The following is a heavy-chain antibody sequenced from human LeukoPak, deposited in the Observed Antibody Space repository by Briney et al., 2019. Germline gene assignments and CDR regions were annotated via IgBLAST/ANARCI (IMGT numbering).Heavy chain of an antibody. J-gene: IGHJ4*02. CDR2: IYHSGST. CDR3: ARHKVDYYDSSAYYAAYFDY. CDR1: GGSISSSNW. Sequence: PSETLSLTCAVSGGSISSSNWWSWVRQPPGKGLEWRGEIYHSGSTNYNPSLKSRVTISVDKSKNQFSLKLSSVTAADTAVYYCARHKVDYYDSSAYYAAYFDYWGQGTLVTVSS. D-gene: IGHD3-22*01. V-gene: IGHV4-4*02.